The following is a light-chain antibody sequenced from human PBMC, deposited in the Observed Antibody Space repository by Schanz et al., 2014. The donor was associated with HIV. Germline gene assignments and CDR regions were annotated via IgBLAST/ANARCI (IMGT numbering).Light chain of an antibody. CDR2: DAS. CDR3: QQYGSSPLT. CDR1: QSVSSF. J-gene: IGKJ3*01. V-gene: IGKV3-11*01. Sequence: EIVLTQSPATLSLSPGERATLSCRARQSVSSFLAWYQQKPGQAPRLLIYDASNRAAGIPARFSGSGSGTDFTLTISRLEPEDFVVYYCQQYGSSPLTFGPGTKVDIK.